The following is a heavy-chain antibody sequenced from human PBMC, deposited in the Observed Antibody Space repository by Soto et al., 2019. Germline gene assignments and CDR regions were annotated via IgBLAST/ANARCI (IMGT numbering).Heavy chain of an antibody. V-gene: IGHV4-39*01. CDR1: GGSISSSSYY. D-gene: IGHD2-15*01. J-gene: IGHJ4*02. CDR3: AISPPGYCSGGSCYAGVFDY. CDR2: IYYSGST. Sequence: QLQLQESGPGLVKPSETLSLTCTVSGGSISSSSYYWGWIRQPPGKGLEWIGSIYYSGSTYYNPSLKSRVTISVDTSKNQFSLKLSFVTAADTAVYYCAISPPGYCSGGSCYAGVFDYWGQGTLVTVSS.